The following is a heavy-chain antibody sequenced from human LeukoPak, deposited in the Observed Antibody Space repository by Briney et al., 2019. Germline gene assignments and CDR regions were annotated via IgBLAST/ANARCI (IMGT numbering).Heavy chain of an antibody. CDR3: ARGYYGESAFDI. J-gene: IGHJ3*02. V-gene: IGHV3-13*01. CDR2: IGTAGDT. CDR1: GFTFSSYD. Sequence: PGGSLRLSCAASGFTFSSYDMHWVRQATGKGLEWVSAIGTAGDTYYPGSVKGRFTISRENAKNSSYLQMNSLRAGDTAVYYCARGYYGESAFDIWGQGTMVTVSS. D-gene: IGHD4-17*01.